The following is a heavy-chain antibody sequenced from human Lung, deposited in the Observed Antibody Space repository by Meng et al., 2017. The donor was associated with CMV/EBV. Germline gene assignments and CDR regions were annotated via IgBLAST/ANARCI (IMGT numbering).Heavy chain of an antibody. CDR3: AKEWLDATTGQFDY. D-gene: IGHD1-26*01. V-gene: IGHV4-4*02. CDR2: IYRSGST. Sequence: SETLSLXCAVSGVSISTDNWWSWVRQPPGKGLEWIGEIYRSGSTNYSPSLKSRVTISIDRSKNQFSLRLTSVTAADTAVYYCAKEWLDATTGQFDYWGQGXLVTVSS. CDR1: GVSISTDNW. J-gene: IGHJ4*02.